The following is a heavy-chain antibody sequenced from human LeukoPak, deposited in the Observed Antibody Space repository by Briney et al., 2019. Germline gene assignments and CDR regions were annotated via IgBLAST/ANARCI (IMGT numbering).Heavy chain of an antibody. CDR1: GFTFDDYA. CDR2: ISGSGGST. V-gene: IGHV3-23*01. CDR3: AKGVKYSSSSDFDY. Sequence: GRSLRLSCAASGFTFDDYAMHWVRQAPGKGLEWVSAISGSGGSTYYADSVKGRLTISRDNSKNTLYLQMNSLRAEDTAVYYCAKGVKYSSSSDFDYWGQGTLVTVSS. D-gene: IGHD6-6*01. J-gene: IGHJ4*02.